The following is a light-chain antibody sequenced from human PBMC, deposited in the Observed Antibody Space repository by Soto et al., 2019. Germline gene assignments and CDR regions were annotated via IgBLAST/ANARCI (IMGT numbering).Light chain of an antibody. CDR3: QQLNSYPIT. J-gene: IGKJ5*01. Sequence: IQLTQSPSSLSASVGDRVTFNCRASQGISSYLAWYQQKPGKAPKLLIYAASTLQSGVPSRFSGSGSGTDFTLTISSLQPEDFATYYCQQLNSYPITFGQGTRLEIK. CDR1: QGISSY. V-gene: IGKV1-9*01. CDR2: AAS.